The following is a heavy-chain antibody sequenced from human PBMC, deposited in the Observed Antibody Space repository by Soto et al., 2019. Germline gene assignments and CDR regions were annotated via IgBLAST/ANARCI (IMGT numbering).Heavy chain of an antibody. J-gene: IGHJ4*01. V-gene: IGHV4-38-2*02. D-gene: IGHD6-19*01. CDR2: IYHGGTT. Sequence: SETQSLTCTVSGYSIRSGSYWAWIRQPPGKGPEWIASIYHGGTTFYNPSLKSRITISVDTSNNQFSLKLTSVTAADTAVYYCARVHVMVVAGSTFDYWGHGTLVTVSS. CDR3: ARVHVMVVAGSTFDY. CDR1: GYSIRSGSY.